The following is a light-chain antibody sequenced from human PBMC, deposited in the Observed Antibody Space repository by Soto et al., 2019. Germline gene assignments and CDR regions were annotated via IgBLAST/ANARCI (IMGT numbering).Light chain of an antibody. CDR1: QSIANS. J-gene: IGKJ1*01. CDR2: GAS. Sequence: EIVFTQSPGTLSLSPGERASLSCRASQSIANSLAWYQQKPGQAPRLLIFGASNRATGIPDRFSGSGSGTDFTLTISRLEPEDFAVYHCQQYGGSPRTFGQGTKVDIK. V-gene: IGKV3-20*01. CDR3: QQYGGSPRT.